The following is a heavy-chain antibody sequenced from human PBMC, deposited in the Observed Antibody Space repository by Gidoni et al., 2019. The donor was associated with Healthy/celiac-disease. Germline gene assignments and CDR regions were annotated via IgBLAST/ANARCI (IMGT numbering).Heavy chain of an antibody. V-gene: IGHV3-30-3*01. D-gene: IGHD4-17*01. CDR1: GFTFSSYA. Sequence: QVQLVESGGGVVQPGRSLRLSCAASGFTFSSYAMHWVRQAPGKGLEWVAVISNDGSNKYYADSVKGRFTSSRDNSKNTLYLQMNSLRAEDTAVYYCAREAYGDYGYFDYWGQGTLVTVSS. J-gene: IGHJ4*02. CDR2: ISNDGSNK. CDR3: AREAYGDYGYFDY.